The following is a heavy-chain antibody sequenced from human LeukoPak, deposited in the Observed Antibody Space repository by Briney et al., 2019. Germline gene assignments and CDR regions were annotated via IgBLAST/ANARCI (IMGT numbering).Heavy chain of an antibody. D-gene: IGHD2-21*02. CDR2: IYYSGST. CDR3: ARVNGLPPPPKNWFDP. Sequence: SETLSLTCTVSGGSISSYYWSWIRQPPGKGLEWIGYIYYSGSTNYNPSLKSRFTISVDTSKNQFSLKLSSVTAADTAVYYCARVNGLPPPPKNWFDPWGQGTLVTVSS. CDR1: GGSISSYY. J-gene: IGHJ5*02. V-gene: IGHV4-59*01.